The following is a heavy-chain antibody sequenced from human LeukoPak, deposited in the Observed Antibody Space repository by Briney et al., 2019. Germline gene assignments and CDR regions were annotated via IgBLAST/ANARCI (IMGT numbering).Heavy chain of an antibody. D-gene: IGHD3-3*01. CDR3: AGDFWSGYYFRD. J-gene: IGHJ4*02. V-gene: IGHV4-38-2*02. CDR1: GYSISSGYY. CDR2: IYHSGST. Sequence: SETLSLTCSFSGYSISSGYYWGWIRQPPGQGLEWIGNIYHSGSTYYNPSLKSRVTISVDTSKNQFSLKLSSVTAADTAVYYCAGDFWSGYYFRDWGQGTLVTVSS.